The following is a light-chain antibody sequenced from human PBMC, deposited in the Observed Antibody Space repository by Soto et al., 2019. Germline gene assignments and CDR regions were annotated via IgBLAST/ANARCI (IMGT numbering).Light chain of an antibody. CDR2: GAS. CDR1: QSVSSSY. Sequence: GTLSLSPGERATLSCRASQSVSSSYLAWYQQKPGQAPRLLIYGASSRATGIPDRFSGSGSGTDFTLTISRLEPEDFAVYYCQQYGSSLLTFGGGTKVDIK. J-gene: IGKJ4*01. CDR3: QQYGSSLLT. V-gene: IGKV3-20*01.